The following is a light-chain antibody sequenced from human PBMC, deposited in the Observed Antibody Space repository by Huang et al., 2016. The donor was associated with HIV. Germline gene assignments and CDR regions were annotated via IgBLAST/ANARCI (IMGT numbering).Light chain of an antibody. Sequence: DIQMTQSPSTLSASVGDRVTITCRASQSISNWLAWYQQKSGKAPKLLIYKASNLMNGVPSRVSGSGSGTKFTLTISSLQPDDFATYYCQQSNSNSYTFGQGTKLEI. CDR1: QSISNW. CDR2: KAS. V-gene: IGKV1-5*03. J-gene: IGKJ2*01. CDR3: QQSNSNSYT.